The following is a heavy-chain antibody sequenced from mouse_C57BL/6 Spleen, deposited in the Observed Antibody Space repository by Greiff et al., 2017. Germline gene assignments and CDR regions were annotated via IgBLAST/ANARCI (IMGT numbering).Heavy chain of an antibody. V-gene: IGHV1-18*01. Sequence: EVQLQQSGPELVKPGASVKIPCKASGYTFTDSNMDWVKQSHGKSLEWIGDINPNNGGTIYNQKFKGKATLTVDKSSSTAYMELRSLTSEDTAVYYCARVDGEYVNYFDYGGSCTTLTVFS. J-gene: IGHJ2*01. CDR2: INPNNGGT. D-gene: IGHD2-13*01. CDR1: GYTFTDSN. CDR3: ARVDGEYVNYFDY.